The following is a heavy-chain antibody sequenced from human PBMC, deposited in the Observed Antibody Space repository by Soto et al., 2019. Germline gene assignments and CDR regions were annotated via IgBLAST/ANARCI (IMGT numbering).Heavy chain of an antibody. Sequence: GGSLRLSCAASGFSFIGSDMHWVRQASGEGLEWVGRIKTKAENYATALAASVKGRFSISRDDSKNTAYLEMNSLKTEDTAVYYCTRRDCRGGDCYSDFDYWAQDAPVPVSS. V-gene: IGHV3-73*01. CDR3: TRRDCRGGDCYSDFDY. D-gene: IGHD2-21*02. CDR1: GFSFIGSD. CDR2: IKTKAENYAT. J-gene: IGHJ4*02.